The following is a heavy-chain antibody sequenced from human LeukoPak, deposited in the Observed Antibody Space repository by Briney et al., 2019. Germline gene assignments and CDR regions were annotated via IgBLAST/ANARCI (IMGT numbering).Heavy chain of an antibody. Sequence: ASVKVSCKASGYTFTGYYIHWVRQAPGQGLEWMGWINPNINGTNYAQKFQGRVTMTGDRSISTAYMELSRLRSDNTAVYYCARDLYGGTSATFDYWGQGTLVTVSS. CDR3: ARDLYGGTSATFDY. D-gene: IGHD4-23*01. V-gene: IGHV1-2*02. CDR1: GYTFTGYY. J-gene: IGHJ4*02. CDR2: INPNINGT.